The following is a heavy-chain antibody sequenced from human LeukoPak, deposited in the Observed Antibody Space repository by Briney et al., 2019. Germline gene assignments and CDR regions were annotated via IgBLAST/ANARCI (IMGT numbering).Heavy chain of an antibody. CDR1: GFTFSDYY. D-gene: IGHD4-17*01. Sequence: GGSLRLSCAASGFTFSDYYMSWIRQAPGKGLEWVSYISTSGSSIYYADSVKGRFTISRDNAKNSLYLQMNSLRAEDTAVYYCTRGGYGDPRYAFDIWGQGTMVSVSS. CDR3: TRGGYGDPRYAFDI. CDR2: ISTSGSSI. V-gene: IGHV3-11*01. J-gene: IGHJ3*02.